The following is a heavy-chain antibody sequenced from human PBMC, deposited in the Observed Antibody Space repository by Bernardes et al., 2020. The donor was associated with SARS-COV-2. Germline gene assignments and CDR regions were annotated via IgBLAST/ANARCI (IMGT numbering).Heavy chain of an antibody. J-gene: IGHJ2*01. V-gene: IGHV3-21*01. CDR1: GFTFSSYA. Sequence: GGSLILSCAASGFTFSSYAMNWVRQAPGKGLQWVSSITASTTYIQYTDSVEGRFTVSRDNAKNSLYLEMTSLRAEDTAIYYCARILRDNGFGSGYYDLWGRGTLVTVSS. CDR3: ARILRDNGFGSGYYDL. CDR2: ITASTTYI. D-gene: IGHD4-17*01.